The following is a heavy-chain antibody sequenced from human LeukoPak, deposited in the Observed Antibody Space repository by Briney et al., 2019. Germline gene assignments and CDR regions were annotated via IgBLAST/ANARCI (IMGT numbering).Heavy chain of an antibody. CDR3: AREMEGDYGSGTFFDL. Sequence: GGSLRLSCAASEFVFSDYYMSWIRQAPGKGLEWVSYISDSGSTIYYADSVKGRFTISRDNVKNSLYLQLNGLRAEDTAVYYCAREMEGDYGSGTFFDLWGQGNMVTVSS. CDR1: EFVFSDYY. CDR2: ISDSGSTI. D-gene: IGHD3-10*01. V-gene: IGHV3-11*01. J-gene: IGHJ4*02.